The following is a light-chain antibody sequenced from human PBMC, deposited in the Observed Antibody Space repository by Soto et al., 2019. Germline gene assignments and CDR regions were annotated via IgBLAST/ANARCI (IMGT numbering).Light chain of an antibody. CDR3: QQYENLPT. V-gene: IGKV1-33*01. CDR1: QNINNY. J-gene: IGKJ5*01. CDR2: DAS. Sequence: DIQMTQSPSSLSASLVDRVTITFQASQNINNYLNWYQQKPGRAPKLLIYDASNLEAGVPSRFRGSGFGTDFTFTISRLQPEDIATYYCQQYENLPTFGQGTRLEIK.